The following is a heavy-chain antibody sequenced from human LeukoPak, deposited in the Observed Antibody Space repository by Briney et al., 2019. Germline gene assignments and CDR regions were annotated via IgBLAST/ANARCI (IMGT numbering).Heavy chain of an antibody. V-gene: IGHV3-21*01. Sequence: GGSLRLSCAASGFIFSDYSMNWVRQAPGKGLEWVASITRSSSDINYVDSVKGRFTISRDNAKNSLYLQMNSLRAEETAVYYCARDVVYGMDVWGQGTTVTFSS. J-gene: IGHJ6*02. CDR2: ITRSSSDI. CDR3: ARDVVYGMDV. D-gene: IGHD2-8*02. CDR1: GFIFSDYS.